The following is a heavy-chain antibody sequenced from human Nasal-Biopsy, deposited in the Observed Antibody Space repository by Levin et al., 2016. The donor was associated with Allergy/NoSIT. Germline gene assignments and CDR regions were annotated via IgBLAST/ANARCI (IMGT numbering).Heavy chain of an antibody. CDR1: GFSVSDTY. Sequence: GESLKISCAASGFSVSDTYMSWVRQAPGKGLEWVSVRYADGRTYHADSVKGRFAISSDNSKNSLYLQMNNMRADDTAVYYCVRDPFQGWGSWGQGTLVAVSS. CDR2: RYADGRT. J-gene: IGHJ5*02. CDR3: VRDPFQGWGS. V-gene: IGHV3-66*01. D-gene: IGHD1-26*01.